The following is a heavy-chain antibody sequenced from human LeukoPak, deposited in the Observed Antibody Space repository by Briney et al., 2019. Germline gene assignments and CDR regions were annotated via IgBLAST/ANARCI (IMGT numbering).Heavy chain of an antibody. J-gene: IGHJ3*02. CDR2: IYYSGST. CDR1: GGSISSSSYY. V-gene: IGHV4-39*07. CDR3: ARPITMVRPGRGAFDI. Sequence: KPSETLSLTCTVSGGSISSSSYYWGWIRQPPGKGLEWIGSIYYSGSTYYNPSLKSRVTISVDRSKNQFSLKLSSVTAADTAVYYCARPITMVRPGRGAFDIWGQGTMVTVSS. D-gene: IGHD3-10*01.